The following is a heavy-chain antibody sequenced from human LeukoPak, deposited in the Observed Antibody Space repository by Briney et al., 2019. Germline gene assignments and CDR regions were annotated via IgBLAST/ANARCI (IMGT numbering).Heavy chain of an antibody. D-gene: IGHD6-19*01. Sequence: PGGSLRLSCAASGFTFSSYAMSWVRQAPGKGLEWVSAISGSGGSTYYADSVKGRFTISRDNSKNTLYLQMNSLRAEDTAVYYCAKDCRPGYSSGWGLSGNDYWGQGTLVTVSS. J-gene: IGHJ4*02. V-gene: IGHV3-23*01. CDR2: ISGSGGST. CDR1: GFTFSSYA. CDR3: AKDCRPGYSSGWGLSGNDY.